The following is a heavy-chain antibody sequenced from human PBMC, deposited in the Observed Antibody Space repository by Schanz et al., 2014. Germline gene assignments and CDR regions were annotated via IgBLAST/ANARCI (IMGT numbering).Heavy chain of an antibody. V-gene: IGHV3-64*04. J-gene: IGHJ6*02. CDR3: ARAQGVIRLYYGVDV. Sequence: VQLVESGGGLVQPGGSLRLSCSASGFTFSSYSMYWVRQAPGKGLEYVSVISSNGGSTDFADSVKGRFTISRDSSKNTLYLQMNSLRAEDTAVYYCARAQGVIRLYYGVDVWGQGTTVTVSS. D-gene: IGHD3-10*01. CDR1: GFTFSSYS. CDR2: ISSNGGST.